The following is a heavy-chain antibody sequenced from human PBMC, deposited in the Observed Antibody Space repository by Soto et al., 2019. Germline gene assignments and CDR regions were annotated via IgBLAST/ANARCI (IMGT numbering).Heavy chain of an antibody. V-gene: IGHV2-5*02. CDR3: AHRGYDSSGYLNWFDP. CDR1: GFSVSTSGVA. D-gene: IGHD3-22*01. J-gene: IGHJ5*02. CDR2: IYWDDDK. Sequence: QITLKESGPPLVKPTQTLTLTCTCSGFSVSTSGVAVAWIRQPPGKALEWLALIYWDDDKRYSPSLKSRLAITKDTSKNQVVLTMTNMDPVDTATYYCAHRGYDSSGYLNWFDPWGQGTLVTVSS.